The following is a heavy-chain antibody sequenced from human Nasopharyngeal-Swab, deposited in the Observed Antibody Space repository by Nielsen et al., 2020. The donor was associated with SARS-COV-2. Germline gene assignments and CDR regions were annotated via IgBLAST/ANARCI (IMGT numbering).Heavy chain of an antibody. D-gene: IGHD5-12*01. V-gene: IGHV3-23*01. CDR3: AKDCDSGDDSDDYYHYYGMDV. CDR2: ISGSDYST. Sequence: GGSLRLSCAASGFTFNTYAISWVRQAPGKGLEWVSVISGSDYSTKYADSVKGRFTISRDNSKNTVNLQMNSLRAEDTAIYYCAKDCDSGDDSDDYYHYYGMDVWGQGTTVTVSS. CDR1: GFTFNTYA. J-gene: IGHJ6*02.